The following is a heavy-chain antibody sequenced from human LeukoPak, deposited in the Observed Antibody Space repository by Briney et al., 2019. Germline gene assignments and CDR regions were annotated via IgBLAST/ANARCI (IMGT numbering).Heavy chain of an antibody. V-gene: IGHV3-23*01. J-gene: IGHJ4*02. CDR1: GFTFSTYA. D-gene: IGHD1-1*01. CDR2: VGGASSIT. CDR3: AKGFWRYLDY. Sequence: PSGGSLRLSCVASGFTFSTYAMSWVRQAPGKGLEWVAAVGGASSITYYTDSVKGRFTVSRDNFKNTVYLQMNSLRAEDTAVYYCAKGFWRYLDYWGQGTLVTVSS.